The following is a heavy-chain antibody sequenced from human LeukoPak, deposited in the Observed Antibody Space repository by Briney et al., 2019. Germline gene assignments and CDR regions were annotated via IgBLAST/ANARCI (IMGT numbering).Heavy chain of an antibody. D-gene: IGHD6-13*01. CDR3: AKGRYSSSWTPRYGMDV. CDR2: IWYDGSNK. V-gene: IGHV3-30*02. J-gene: IGHJ6*02. Sequence: GGSLRLSCAASGFTFSSYGMHWVRQAPGKGLEWVAVIWYDGSNKYYADSVKGRFTISRDNSKNTLYLQMNSLRAEDTAVYYCAKGRYSSSWTPRYGMDVWGQGTTVTVSS. CDR1: GFTFSSYG.